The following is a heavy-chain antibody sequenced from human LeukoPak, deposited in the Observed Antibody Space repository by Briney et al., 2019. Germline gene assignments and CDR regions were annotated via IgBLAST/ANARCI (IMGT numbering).Heavy chain of an antibody. D-gene: IGHD1-26*01. V-gene: IGHV4-59*01. CDR1: GGSISSYY. J-gene: IGHJ4*02. Sequence: PSETLSLTCTVSGGSISSYYWSWIRQPPVKGLEWIGSIYYSGSTNYNPSLKSRVTISVDTSKNQFSLKLSAVTAADTAVYYCARRDTGRYFDYWGQGTLVTVSS. CDR3: ARRDTGRYFDY. CDR2: IYYSGST.